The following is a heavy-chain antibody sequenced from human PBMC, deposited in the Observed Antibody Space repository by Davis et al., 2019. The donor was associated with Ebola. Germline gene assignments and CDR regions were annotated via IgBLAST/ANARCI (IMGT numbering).Heavy chain of an antibody. CDR2: IKQDGSEK. D-gene: IGHD4-11*01. Sequence: GESLKISCAASGFTFSSYWMSWVRQAPGKGLEWVANIKQDGSEKYYVDSVKGRFTISRDNAKNSLYLQMNSLRAEDTAVYYCAKANTVTSNYYYGMDVWGQGTTVTVSS. CDR1: GFTFSSYW. V-gene: IGHV3-7*01. CDR3: AKANTVTSNYYYGMDV. J-gene: IGHJ6*02.